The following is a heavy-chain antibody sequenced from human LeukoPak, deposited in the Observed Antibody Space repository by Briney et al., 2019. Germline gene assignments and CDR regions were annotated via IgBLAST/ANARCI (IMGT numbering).Heavy chain of an antibody. J-gene: IGHJ4*02. Sequence: GGSLRLSCAASGFTFSSYWMHWVRQAPGKGLVWVLRSNSDGSSTNYADSVKGRFNVSRDNAKNTLYLKVNSLRAEDTAVYYCATNLRGYSYGLGFDYWGQGTLVTVSS. V-gene: IGHV3-74*01. D-gene: IGHD5-18*01. CDR2: SNSDGSST. CDR1: GFTFSSYW. CDR3: ATNLRGYSYGLGFDY.